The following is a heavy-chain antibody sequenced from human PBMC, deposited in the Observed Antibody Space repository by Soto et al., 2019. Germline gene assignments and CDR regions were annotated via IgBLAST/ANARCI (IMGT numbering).Heavy chain of an antibody. CDR3: ARPGYCSSTTCYGGGYYYYYMDV. Sequence: GGSLRLSCAASGFTFSSYSMNWVRQAPGKGLEWVSYISSSSSTIYNADSVKGRFTISRDNARNSLYLQMNSLRVEDTAVYYCARPGYCSSTTCYGGGYYYYYMDVWGKGTTVTVSS. V-gene: IGHV3-48*01. CDR1: GFTFSSYS. D-gene: IGHD2-2*01. CDR2: ISSSSSTI. J-gene: IGHJ6*03.